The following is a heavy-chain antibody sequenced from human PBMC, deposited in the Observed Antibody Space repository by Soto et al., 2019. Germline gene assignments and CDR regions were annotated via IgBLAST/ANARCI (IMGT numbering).Heavy chain of an antibody. Sequence: GGSLRLSCAACGVSVSSQVVSWVRQAPGKGLKRVSSISGSGGGTYYADYVKGRFTISRDNSKNTLNLQMNSLRAEDTAVYYCARDRRLSSGWSLPDFDAFDIWGQGTMVTVSS. D-gene: IGHD6-19*01. J-gene: IGHJ3*02. CDR1: GVSVSSQV. CDR3: ARDRRLSSGWSLPDFDAFDI. V-gene: IGHV3-23*01. CDR2: ISGSGGGT.